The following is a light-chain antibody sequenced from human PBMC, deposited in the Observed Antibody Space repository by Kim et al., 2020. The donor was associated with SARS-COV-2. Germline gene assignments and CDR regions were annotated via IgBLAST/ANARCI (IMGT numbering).Light chain of an antibody. V-gene: IGKV1-5*03. J-gene: IGKJ5*01. CDR3: QQYNSYSIT. CDR2: KAS. CDR1: QSIGTW. Sequence: ASVGDRVPITCRASQSIGTWLAWYQQKPGKTPKVLIYKASSLESGVPSRFSGSGTGTEFTLTISSLQTDDFATYYCQQYNSYSITFGQGTRLEIK.